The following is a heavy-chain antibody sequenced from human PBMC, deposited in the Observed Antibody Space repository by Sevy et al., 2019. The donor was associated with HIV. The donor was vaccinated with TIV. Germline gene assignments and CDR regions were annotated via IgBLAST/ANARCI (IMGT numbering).Heavy chain of an antibody. CDR2: ISSSSSYI. J-gene: IGHJ6*02. CDR1: GFTFSSYS. Sequence: GGSLRLSCAASGFTFSSYSMNWVRQAPGKGLEWVSSISSSSSYIYYADSVKGRFTISRDNAKNSLYLQMNSLRAEDTAVYYCAREPGGNIVVGVAAAGAGMDVWGQGTTVTVSS. V-gene: IGHV3-21*01. D-gene: IGHD2-15*01. CDR3: AREPGGNIVVGVAAAGAGMDV.